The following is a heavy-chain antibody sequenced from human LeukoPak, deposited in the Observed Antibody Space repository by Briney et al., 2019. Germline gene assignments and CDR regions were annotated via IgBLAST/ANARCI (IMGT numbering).Heavy chain of an antibody. D-gene: IGHD3-9*01. CDR3: VRGIDTPGYFNY. V-gene: IGHV7-4-1*02. J-gene: IGHJ4*02. CDR1: GYTFTTYP. Sequence: ASVKVSCKASGYTFTTYPINWVRQAPGQGLEWMGWIDTNTGSPTYAQGLTPPFVFSFDTSVSTAFLQINSLKSEDTALYYCVRGIDTPGYFNYWGQGTLVTVSS. CDR2: IDTNTGSP.